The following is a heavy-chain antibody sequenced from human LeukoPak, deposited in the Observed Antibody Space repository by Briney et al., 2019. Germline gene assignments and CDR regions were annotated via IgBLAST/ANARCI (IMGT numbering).Heavy chain of an antibody. V-gene: IGHV3-48*04. CDR3: AKAGYSNFLEY. J-gene: IGHJ4*02. Sequence: GGSLRLSCAASGFTFSSYSMNWVRQAPGKGLEWVSYISSSSSTIYYADSVKGRFTISRDNAKNSLYLQMNSLRAEDTTVFYCAKAGYSNFLEYWGQGTLVTVSS. CDR2: ISSSSSTI. D-gene: IGHD4-11*01. CDR1: GFTFSSYS.